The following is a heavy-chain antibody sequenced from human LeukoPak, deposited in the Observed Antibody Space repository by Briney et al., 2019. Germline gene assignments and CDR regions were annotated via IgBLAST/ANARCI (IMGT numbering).Heavy chain of an antibody. Sequence: SETLSLTCTVSGGSISNYYWSWIRQPPGKGLEWIGYIYYSGSTYYNPSLRSRVTISVDTSKNQFSLNLNPVTAADTAVYYCAREMFRGVIGYWGQGTLVTVSS. V-gene: IGHV4-59*01. CDR1: GGSISNYY. D-gene: IGHD3-10*01. J-gene: IGHJ4*02. CDR3: AREMFRGVIGY. CDR2: IYYSGST.